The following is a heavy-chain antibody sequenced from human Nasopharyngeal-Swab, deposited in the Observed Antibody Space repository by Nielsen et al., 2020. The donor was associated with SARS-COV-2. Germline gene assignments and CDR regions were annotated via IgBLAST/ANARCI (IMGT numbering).Heavy chain of an antibody. CDR2: IYYSGST. V-gene: IGHV4-61*01. D-gene: IGHD6-13*01. J-gene: IGHJ4*02. CDR3: ARAPGDSSSWPWDY. Sequence: SETLSLTCTVSGGSVRGGTYYWNWIRQPPGKGLEWIGYIYYSGSTNYNPSLKSRVTISVDTSKNQFSLKLSSVTAADTAVYYCARAPGDSSSWPWDYWGQGTLVTVSS. CDR1: GGSVRGGTYY.